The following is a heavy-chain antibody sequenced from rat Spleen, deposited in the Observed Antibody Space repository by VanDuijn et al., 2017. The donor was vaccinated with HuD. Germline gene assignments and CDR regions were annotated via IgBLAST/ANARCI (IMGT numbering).Heavy chain of an antibody. Sequence: EVQLVESGGGLVQPGRSLKLSCAASGFTFSDYNMAWVRQAPKKGLEWVATISYDGSSTYYRDSVKGRFTISRDNAKSTLYLQMDSRRSEDTATYYCARRGEGPFDYWGQGVMVTVSS. CDR3: ARRGEGPFDY. CDR1: GFTFSDYN. D-gene: IGHD1-11*01. CDR2: ISYDGSST. J-gene: IGHJ2*01. V-gene: IGHV5-7*01.